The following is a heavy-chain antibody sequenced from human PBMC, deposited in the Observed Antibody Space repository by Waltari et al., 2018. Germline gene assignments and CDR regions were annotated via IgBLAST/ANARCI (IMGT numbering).Heavy chain of an antibody. V-gene: IGHV3-23*04. Sequence: EVQLVESGGGLVQPGGSLSLSWAASGFPFGTYGMSWCRQAPGKGLEWVSGISGSGGSTYYADSVKGRFTISRDNSKNTLYLQMNSLRAEDTAVYYCAKDHDFTIYYFDYWGQGTLVTVSS. CDR1: GFPFGTYG. CDR2: ISGSGGST. J-gene: IGHJ4*02. CDR3: AKDHDFTIYYFDY. D-gene: IGHD2-21*02.